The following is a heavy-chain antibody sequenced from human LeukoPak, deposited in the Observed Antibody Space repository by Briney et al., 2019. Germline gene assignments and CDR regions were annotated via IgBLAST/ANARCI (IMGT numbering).Heavy chain of an antibody. Sequence: GGALRLSFAASGFSFSDHGMSWVRQAPGKGLEGLSLNNIRAGGEITHYAESVNGRLTIYRDNSKNRLYMEMHRLRAADKPLYYCAKDDITYDGSSHISCIDSWGQGTLVAVSS. D-gene: IGHD6-19*01. V-gene: IGHV3-23*01. CDR3: AKDDITYDGSSHISCIDS. CDR1: GFSFSDHG. J-gene: IGHJ4*02. CDR2: NNIRAGGEIT.